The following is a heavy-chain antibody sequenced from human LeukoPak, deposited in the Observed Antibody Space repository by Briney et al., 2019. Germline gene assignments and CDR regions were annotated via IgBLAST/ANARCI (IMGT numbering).Heavy chain of an antibody. J-gene: IGHJ4*02. Sequence: SETLSLTCAVYGGSFSGYYWSWIRQPPGKGLEWIGEINHSGSTNYNPSLKSRVTISVDTSKNQFSLKLSSVTAADTAVYYCARGRPGILTGSTFAYWGQGTLVTVSS. V-gene: IGHV4-34*01. CDR1: GGSFSGYY. CDR3: ARGRPGILTGSTFAY. CDR2: INHSGST. D-gene: IGHD3-9*01.